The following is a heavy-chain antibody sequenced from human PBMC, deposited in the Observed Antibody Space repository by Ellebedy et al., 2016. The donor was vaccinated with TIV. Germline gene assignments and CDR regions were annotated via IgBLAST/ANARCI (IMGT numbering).Heavy chain of an antibody. J-gene: IGHJ4*02. V-gene: IGHV4-4*02. D-gene: IGHD3-10*01. CDR3: ARGHYGSGTYFAPGE. CDR2: IHHTGGT. CDR1: GGSISSSDW. Sequence: MPSETLSLTCAVSGGSISSSDWWSWVRQPPGKGLEWIGEIHHTGGTNYNPSLKSRVTISVDTSKNQFSLILSSVTAADTAVYYCARGHYGSGTYFAPGEWGQGALVTVSS.